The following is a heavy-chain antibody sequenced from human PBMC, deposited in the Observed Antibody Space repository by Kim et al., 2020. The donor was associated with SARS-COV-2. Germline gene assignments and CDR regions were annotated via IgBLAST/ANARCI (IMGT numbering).Heavy chain of an antibody. J-gene: IGHJ3*02. Sequence: SETLSLTCTVSGGSISSSSYYWGWIRQPPGKGLEWIGSIYYSGSTYYNPSLKSRVTISVDTSKNQFSLKLSSVTAADTAVYYCARPTGTEGDAFDIWGQGTMVTVSS. CDR2: IYYSGST. CDR3: ARPTGTEGDAFDI. D-gene: IGHD1-1*01. V-gene: IGHV4-39*01. CDR1: GGSISSSSYY.